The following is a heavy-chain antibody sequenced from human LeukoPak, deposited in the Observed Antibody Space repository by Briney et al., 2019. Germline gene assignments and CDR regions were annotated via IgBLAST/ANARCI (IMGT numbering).Heavy chain of an antibody. J-gene: IGHJ6*03. CDR3: AREGKRITLIRGVITPRGSYYMDV. CDR1: GFTFSDHY. Sequence: GGTLRLSCAASGFTFSDHYMDWVRQAPGRGLEWVGRTRNKANSYTTEYAASVKGRFTISRDDSKNSLYLQMNSLKTEDTAVYYCAREGKRITLIRGVITPRGSYYMDVWGKGTTVTVS. V-gene: IGHV3-72*01. D-gene: IGHD3-10*01. CDR2: TRNKANSYTT.